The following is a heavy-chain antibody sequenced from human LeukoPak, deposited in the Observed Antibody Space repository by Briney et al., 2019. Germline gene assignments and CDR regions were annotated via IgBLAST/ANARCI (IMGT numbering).Heavy chain of an antibody. CDR3: ARGALDPETVTNYFEY. CDR1: GYTFSDHY. Sequence: ASVKVFCKASGYTFSDHYIQWVRQAPGQGFDWLGWINPNSGGTDYARKFRGRVTMTRDMSLSTAYMELTRLTYDDTAVYYYARGALDPETVTNYFEYWAQGTLVTVSS. V-gene: IGHV1-2*02. CDR2: INPNSGGT. J-gene: IGHJ4*02. D-gene: IGHD4-17*01.